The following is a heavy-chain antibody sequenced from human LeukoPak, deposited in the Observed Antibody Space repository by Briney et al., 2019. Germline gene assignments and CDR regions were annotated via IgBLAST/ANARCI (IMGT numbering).Heavy chain of an antibody. Sequence: GGSLRLSCAASGFTFSSYGMSWVRQAPGKGLEWVSAISGSGGSAYYADSVKGRFTISRDNSKNTVYLEMNSLRVEDTAVYYCARAPTNAHFDYWGQGTLVTVSS. CDR3: ARAPTNAHFDY. CDR2: ISGSGGSA. CDR1: GFTFSSYG. V-gene: IGHV3-23*01. J-gene: IGHJ4*02.